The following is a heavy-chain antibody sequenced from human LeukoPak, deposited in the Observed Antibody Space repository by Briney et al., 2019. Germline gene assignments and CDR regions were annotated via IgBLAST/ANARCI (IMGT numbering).Heavy chain of an antibody. Sequence: GGSLRLSCAASGFTFSSYGMHWVRQAPGKGLEWVAVIWYDGSNKYYADSVKGRFTIYRDNSKNTLYLQMNSLRAEDTAVYYCAKDFSATYYYGSGSYYTPPDPWGQGTLVTVSS. CDR1: GFTFSSYG. CDR2: IWYDGSNK. CDR3: AKDFSATYYYGSGSYYTPPDP. J-gene: IGHJ5*02. D-gene: IGHD3-10*01. V-gene: IGHV3-33*06.